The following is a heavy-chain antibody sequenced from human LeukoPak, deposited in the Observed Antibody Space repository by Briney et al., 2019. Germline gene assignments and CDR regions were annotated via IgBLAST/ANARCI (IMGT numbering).Heavy chain of an antibody. CDR1: GFTVSSNY. Sequence: GGSLRLSCAASGFTVSSNYMSWVRQAPGKGLEWVSVIYSGGSTYYADSVKGRFTISRDNSKNTLYLQMNSLRAEDTAVYYCARGPDYYGSGSYYWGQGTLVTVSS. CDR3: ARGPDYYGSGSYY. J-gene: IGHJ4*02. D-gene: IGHD3-10*01. V-gene: IGHV3-53*01. CDR2: IYSGGST.